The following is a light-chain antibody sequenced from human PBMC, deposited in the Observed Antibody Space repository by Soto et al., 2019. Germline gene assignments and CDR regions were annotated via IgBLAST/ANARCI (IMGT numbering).Light chain of an antibody. CDR1: QSISSW. V-gene: IGKV1-5*03. J-gene: IGKJ2*03. CDR2: KAS. Sequence: DIQMTQSPSTLSASVGDRVTITCRASQSISSWLAWYQQKPGKAPKLLIYKASTLESGVPSRFSGSGSGTVFTLTISSLQPDDFDTYYCQQYNSYPMYSFGQGTKLEIK. CDR3: QQYNSYPMYS.